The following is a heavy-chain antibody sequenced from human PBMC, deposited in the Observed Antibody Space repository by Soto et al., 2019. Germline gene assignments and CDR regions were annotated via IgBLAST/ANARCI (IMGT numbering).Heavy chain of an antibody. CDR1: GGSISSGGYY. V-gene: IGHV4-31*03. J-gene: IGHJ6*02. Sequence: SETLSLTCTVSGGSISSGGYYWSWIRQHPGKGLEWIGYIYYSGSTYYNPSLKSRVTISVDTSKNQFSLKLSSVTAADTAVYYCARVMYWTNYYYGMNVWGQGTTVTVSS. CDR2: IYYSGST. D-gene: IGHD2-15*01. CDR3: ARVMYWTNYYYGMNV.